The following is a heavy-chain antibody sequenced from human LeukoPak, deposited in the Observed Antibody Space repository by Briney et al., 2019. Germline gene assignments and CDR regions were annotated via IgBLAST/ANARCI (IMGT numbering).Heavy chain of an antibody. CDR2: ISSSSSYK. J-gene: IGHJ6*03. D-gene: IGHD6-19*01. CDR1: GFTFSSYS. V-gene: IGHV3-21*01. CDR3: ARESSGRNRFPSYYYYMDV. Sequence: NPGGSLRLSCAASGFTFSSYSMNWVRQAPGKGLEWVSSISSSSSYKYYADSLKGRFTISRDNAKNSLYLQMNSLRAEDTAVYYCARESSGRNRFPSYYYYMDVWGTGTTVTISS.